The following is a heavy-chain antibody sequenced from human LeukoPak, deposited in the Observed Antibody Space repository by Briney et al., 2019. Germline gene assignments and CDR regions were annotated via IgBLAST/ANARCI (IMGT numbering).Heavy chain of an antibody. J-gene: IGHJ4*02. V-gene: IGHV3-30*18. CDR2: ISYDGSNK. D-gene: IGHD5-18*01. CDR1: GFTFSSYG. Sequence: GGSLRLSCAASGFTFSSYGMHWVRQAPGKGLEWVAIISYDGSNKDYADSVKGRFTISRDNSKNTLYVQMNSLRPEDTAVYYCAKDWAGPGYNHGTYFDCWGQGTLVTVSS. CDR3: AKDWAGPGYNHGTYFDC.